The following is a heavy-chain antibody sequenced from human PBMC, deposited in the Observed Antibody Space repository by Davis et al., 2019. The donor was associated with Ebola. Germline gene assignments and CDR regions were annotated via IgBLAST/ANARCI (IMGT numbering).Heavy chain of an antibody. J-gene: IGHJ3*02. D-gene: IGHD1-26*01. CDR3: GTVYSGSYYAFDI. CDR1: GYSFTSYW. Sequence: GESLKISCKGSGYSFTSYWISWVRQLPGKGLEWMGIIYPADSDTSYGPSFQGRVTISADKSISTAYLQWSSLKASDTAMYYCGTVYSGSYYAFDIWGQGTMVTVSS. CDR2: IYPADSDT. V-gene: IGHV5-51*01.